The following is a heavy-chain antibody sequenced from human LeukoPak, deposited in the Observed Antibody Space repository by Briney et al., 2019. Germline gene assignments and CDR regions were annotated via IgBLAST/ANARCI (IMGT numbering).Heavy chain of an antibody. D-gene: IGHD2-2*01. CDR1: GGTFSSYA. CDR3: AREPKQGYCSSTSCYGLEKE. J-gene: IGHJ4*02. CDR2: IIPILGIA. Sequence: GASVKVSCKASGGTFSSYAISWVRQAPGQGLEWMGRIIPILGIANYAQKFQGRVTITADKSTSTAYMELSSLRSEDTAVYYCAREPKQGYCSSTSCYGLEKEWGQGTLVTVSS. V-gene: IGHV1-69*04.